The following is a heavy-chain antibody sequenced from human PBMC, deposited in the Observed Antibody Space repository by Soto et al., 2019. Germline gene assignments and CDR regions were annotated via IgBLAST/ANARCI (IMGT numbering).Heavy chain of an antibody. J-gene: IGHJ6*02. CDR2: IIPIFGTA. CDR3: ARDRVATMYYSSGMDV. Sequence: QVQLVQSGAEVKKPGSSVKVSCKASGGTFSSYAISWLRQAPGHGLEWMGGIIPIFGTANYAQKFQGRVTITADVSTSTAYMELSSLRSENTAVYYCARDRVATMYYSSGMDVWGQGTTVTVSS. CDR1: GGTFSSYA. D-gene: IGHD5-12*01. V-gene: IGHV1-69*01.